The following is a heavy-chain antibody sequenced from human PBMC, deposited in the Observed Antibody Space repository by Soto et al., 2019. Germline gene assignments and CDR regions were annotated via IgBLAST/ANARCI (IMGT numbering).Heavy chain of an antibody. V-gene: IGHV3-30-3*01. CDR3: AKDPGVGYCSGGSCYVPDF. Sequence: DRVDSGGGVVQPGRSLRLSCAASGFTFSNYAMHWVRQAPGKGLEWVALLSFDGSNEYYADSVKGRFTISRDNTNNMLFLQMNSLRPEDTAVYYCAKDPGVGYCSGGSCYVPDFWGQGTLVTVSS. CDR1: GFTFSNYA. J-gene: IGHJ4*02. D-gene: IGHD2-15*01. CDR2: LSFDGSNE.